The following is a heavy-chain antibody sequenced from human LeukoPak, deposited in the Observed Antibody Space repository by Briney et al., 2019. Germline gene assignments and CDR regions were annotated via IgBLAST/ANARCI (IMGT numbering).Heavy chain of an antibody. CDR2: ISGSGGST. CDR3: AKAFQRGVLITSQD. Sequence: GGSLRLSCAASGFTFSSYAMSWVRQAPGKGLEWVSAISGSGGSTYCADSVKGRFTISRDNSKNTLYLQMNSLRAEDTAVYYCAKAFQRGVLITSQDWGQGTQVTVSS. V-gene: IGHV3-23*01. J-gene: IGHJ4*02. D-gene: IGHD3-10*01. CDR1: GFTFSSYA.